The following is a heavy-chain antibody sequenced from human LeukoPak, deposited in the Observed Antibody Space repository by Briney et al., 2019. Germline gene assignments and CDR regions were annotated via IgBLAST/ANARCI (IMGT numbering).Heavy chain of an antibody. D-gene: IGHD2-15*01. CDR2: INHSGST. Sequence: PSETLSLTCAVYGGSFSGYYWSWIRQPPGKGLEWIGEINHSGSTNYNPSLKSRVTISVDTSKNQFSLKLSSVTAADTAVYYCARVQIVVVVAATPRREYYFDYWGQGTLVTVSS. CDR3: ARVQIVVVVAATPRREYYFDY. J-gene: IGHJ4*02. CDR1: GGSFSGYY. V-gene: IGHV4-34*01.